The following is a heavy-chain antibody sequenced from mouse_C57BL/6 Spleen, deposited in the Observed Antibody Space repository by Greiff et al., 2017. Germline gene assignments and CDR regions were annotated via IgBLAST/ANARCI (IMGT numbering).Heavy chain of an antibody. CDR1: GYTFTDYY. J-gene: IGHJ1*03. Sequence: VQLQHSGAELVQPGASVKISCKASGYTFTDYYMNWVKQGHGKSLEWIGDINPNNGGTSYNQKFKGKCTLTVDKSSSTAYMELRSRTSEDSAVYYCSRGAAQVVTRRYFDVWGTGTTVTVSS. CDR2: INPNNGGT. V-gene: IGHV1-26*01. D-gene: IGHD3-2*02. CDR3: SRGAAQVVTRRYFDV.